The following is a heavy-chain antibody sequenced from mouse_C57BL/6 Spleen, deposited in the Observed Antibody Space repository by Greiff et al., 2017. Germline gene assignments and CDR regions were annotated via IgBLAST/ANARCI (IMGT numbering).Heavy chain of an antibody. Sequence: VQLVESGPGLVAPSQSLSITCTVSGFSLTSSAISWVRQPPGKGLEWLGVIWTGGGTNYNSALKSRLSISKDNSKSQVFLKMNSLQTDDTARYYCGRGLYDYDEAMDYWGQGTSVTVSS. CDR3: GRGLYDYDEAMDY. CDR1: GFSLTSSA. J-gene: IGHJ4*01. D-gene: IGHD2-4*01. CDR2: IWTGGGT. V-gene: IGHV2-9-1*01.